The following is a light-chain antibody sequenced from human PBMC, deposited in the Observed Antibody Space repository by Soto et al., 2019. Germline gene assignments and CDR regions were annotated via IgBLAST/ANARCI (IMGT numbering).Light chain of an antibody. CDR2: DDG. CDR3: QVWDTSTDPLL. Sequence: SYELSQPPSVSVAPGQTASITCGGTNIGGKSVHWYQQKPGQAPALVIYDDGDRPSGIPERFSGSNSGNTATLTISSVEAGDEADYYCQVWDTSTDPLLFGGGTKLTVL. V-gene: IGLV3-21*02. J-gene: IGLJ2*01. CDR1: NIGGKS.